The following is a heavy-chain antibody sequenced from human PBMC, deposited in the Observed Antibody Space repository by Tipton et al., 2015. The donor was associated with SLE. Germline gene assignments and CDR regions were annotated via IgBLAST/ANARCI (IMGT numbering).Heavy chain of an antibody. V-gene: IGHV4-4*01. J-gene: IGHJ6*03. CDR1: GGSISSSNW. D-gene: IGHD2-2*01. Sequence: TLSLTCAVSGGSISSSNWWSWVRQPPGKGLEWVGSIYHSGSTYYNPSLKSRVSISVDTSKNQFSLKLSSVTAADTAVYSCAREGYCSSTSCLGKYYYYMDVWGKGTTVTVSS. CDR2: IYHSGST. CDR3: AREGYCSSTSCLGKYYYYMDV.